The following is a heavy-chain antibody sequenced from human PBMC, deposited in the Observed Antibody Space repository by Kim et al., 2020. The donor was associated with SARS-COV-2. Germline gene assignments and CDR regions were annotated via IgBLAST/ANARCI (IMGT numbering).Heavy chain of an antibody. Sequence: GGSLRLSCAASGFTFSSYAMSWVRQAPGKGLEWVSVIYSGGSSTYYADSVKGRFTISRDNSKNTLYLQMNSLRAEDTAVYYCAKEGVSYGFGYWGQGTLDTVSS. V-gene: IGHV3-23*03. J-gene: IGHJ4*02. CDR3: AKEGVSYGFGY. D-gene: IGHD3-10*01. CDR2: IYSGGSST. CDR1: GFTFSSYA.